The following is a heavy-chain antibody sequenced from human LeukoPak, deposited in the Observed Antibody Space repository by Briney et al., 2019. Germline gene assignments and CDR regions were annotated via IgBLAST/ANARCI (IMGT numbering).Heavy chain of an antibody. Sequence: SETLSLTCAVYGGSFSGYYWSWIRQPPGKGLEWIGEINHSGSTNYNPSLKSRVTISVDTSKNQFSLKLSSVTAADTAVYYCAGSPRMTTVTIDYWGQGTLVTVSS. CDR2: INHSGST. CDR3: AGSPRMTTVTIDY. V-gene: IGHV4-34*01. CDR1: GGSFSGYY. D-gene: IGHD4-17*01. J-gene: IGHJ4*02.